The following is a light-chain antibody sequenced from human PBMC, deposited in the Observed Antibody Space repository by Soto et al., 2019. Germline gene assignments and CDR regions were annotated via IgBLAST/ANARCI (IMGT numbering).Light chain of an antibody. CDR3: QQYYSTPFT. V-gene: IGKV4-1*01. CDR1: QSVLYSSNNKNC. Sequence: DIVMTQSPDSLAVSLGERATINCKSSQSVLYSSNNKNCLAWYQQKPGQPPKLLIYWASTRESGVPDRFSGSGSGTDFTLTISSLQAEDVAVHYCQQYYSTPFTFGPGTKVDIK. CDR2: WAS. J-gene: IGKJ3*01.